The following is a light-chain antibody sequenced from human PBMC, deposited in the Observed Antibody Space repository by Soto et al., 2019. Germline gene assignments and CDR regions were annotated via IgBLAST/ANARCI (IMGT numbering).Light chain of an antibody. J-gene: IGKJ1*01. Sequence: DIQMTQDPSTLSASVGESVTMTYRASQSISSWLAWYQQKPWKAPKLLIYTASNLDSGVTSRFRGSGSGTEYTFTITSLQADDFATYYCQQYNSQSTFGQVTKVELK. V-gene: IGKV1-5*03. CDR3: QQYNSQST. CDR1: QSISSW. CDR2: TAS.